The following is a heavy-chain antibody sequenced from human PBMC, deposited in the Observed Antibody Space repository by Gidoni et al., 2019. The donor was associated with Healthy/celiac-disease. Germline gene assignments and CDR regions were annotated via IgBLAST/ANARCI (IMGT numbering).Heavy chain of an antibody. Sequence: EVQLVESGGGLVKPGGTLSLYGAASGFTFSNAWMSWARHAPGKVLEWVGRTKSKTGGGTTDSAAPVKGRLTISRDDSKNSLYLQMNSLKTEDTALYYCTTGRGYRYYFDYWGQGTLVTVSS. D-gene: IGHD5-12*01. J-gene: IGHJ4*02. V-gene: IGHV3-15*01. CDR2: TKSKTGGGTT. CDR3: TTGRGYRYYFDY. CDR1: GFTFSNAW.